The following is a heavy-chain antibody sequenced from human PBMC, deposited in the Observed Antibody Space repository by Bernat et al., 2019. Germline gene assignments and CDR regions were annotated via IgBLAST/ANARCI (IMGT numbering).Heavy chain of an antibody. CDR2: ISSSSSYI. V-gene: IGHV3-21*04. CDR3: AKAGEGCSSTSCPVNY. J-gene: IGHJ4*02. CDR1: GFTFSSYS. D-gene: IGHD2-2*01. Sequence: EVQLVESGGGLVKPGGSLRLSCAASGFTFSSYSMNWVRQAPGKGLEWVSSISSSSSYIYYADSVKGRFTISRDNSKNTLYLQMNSLRAEDTAVYYCAKAGEGCSSTSCPVNYWGQGTLVTVSS.